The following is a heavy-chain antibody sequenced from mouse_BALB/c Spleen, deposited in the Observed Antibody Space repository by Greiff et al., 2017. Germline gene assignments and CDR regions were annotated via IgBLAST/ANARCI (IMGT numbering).Heavy chain of an antibody. CDR1: GFTFSSYG. V-gene: IGHV5-6-3*01. D-gene: IGHD3-3*01. CDR3: ARGRGYSFDY. J-gene: IGHJ2*01. Sequence: EVKVVESGGGLVQPGGSLKLSCAASGFTFSSYGMSWVRQTPDKRLELVATINSNGGSTYYPDSVKGRFTISRDNAKNTLYLQMSSLKSEDTAMYYCARGRGYSFDYWGQGTTLTVSS. CDR2: INSNGGST.